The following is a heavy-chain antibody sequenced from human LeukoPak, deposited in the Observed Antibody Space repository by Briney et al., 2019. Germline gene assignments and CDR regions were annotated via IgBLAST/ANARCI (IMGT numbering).Heavy chain of an antibody. J-gene: IGHJ6*02. CDR2: IYYSGST. V-gene: IGHV4-59*01. CDR3: ARGPTKTYYYYYGMDV. D-gene: IGHD1-1*01. Sequence: SETLSLTCTVSGGSISSYYWSWIRQPPGKGLEWIGYIYYSGSTNYNPSLKSRVTISVDTSKNQCSLKLSSVTAADTAVYYCARGPTKTYYYYYGMDVWGQGTTVTVSS. CDR1: GGSISSYY.